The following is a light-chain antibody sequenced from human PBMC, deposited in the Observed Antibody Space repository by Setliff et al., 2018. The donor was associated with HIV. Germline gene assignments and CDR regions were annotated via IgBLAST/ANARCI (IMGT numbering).Light chain of an antibody. J-gene: IGLJ1*01. CDR1: SSDVGGFIR. V-gene: IGLV2-18*02. Sequence: ALAQPPSVSGSLGQSVTIPCTGTSSDVGGFIRVSWYQQPPRTAPKLMIYDVNNRPSGVPDRFSGSKSGNTASLTISRLQAEDEADYYCSSYTSTNTWVFGTGTKVTVL. CDR3: SSYTSTNTWV. CDR2: DVN.